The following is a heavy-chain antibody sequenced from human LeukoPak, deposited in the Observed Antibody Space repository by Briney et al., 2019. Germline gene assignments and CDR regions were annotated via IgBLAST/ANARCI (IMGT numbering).Heavy chain of an antibody. CDR3: ARNSLSYDYGDYGPGDY. CDR1: GYSFTSYW. CDR2: IYPGDSDT. V-gene: IGHV5-51*01. D-gene: IGHD4-17*01. Sequence: GESLKISCKGSGYSFTSYWIGWVRQMPGKGLEWMGIIYPGDSDTRYSPSFQGQVTISADKSISTAYLQWSSLKASDTDMYYCARNSLSYDYGDYGPGDYWGQGTLVTVSS. J-gene: IGHJ4*02.